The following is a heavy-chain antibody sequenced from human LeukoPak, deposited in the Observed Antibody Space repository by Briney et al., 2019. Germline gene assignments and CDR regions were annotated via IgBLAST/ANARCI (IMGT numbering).Heavy chain of an antibody. CDR3: ARDLGTRKSIAFAD. V-gene: IGHV3-21*01. CDR1: GFPFSSYR. CDR2: ISSNNGYI. J-gene: IGHJ4*02. Sequence: PGGSLRLSCAASGFPFSSYRMNWVRQAPGKGLEWVASISSNNGYIYYADSVKGRFTISRDNGENSLHLQMNSLRAEDAAVYYCARDLGTRKSIAFADWGQGNLVTVSS. D-gene: IGHD6-6*01.